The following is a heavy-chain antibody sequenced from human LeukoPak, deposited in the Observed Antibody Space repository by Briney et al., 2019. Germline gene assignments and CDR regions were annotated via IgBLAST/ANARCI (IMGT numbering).Heavy chain of an antibody. D-gene: IGHD6-13*01. CDR1: GYTFTSYG. Sequence: GASVKVSCKASGYTFTSYGISWVRQAPGQGLEWMGWISAYNGNTNYAQKLQGRVTMTTDTSTSTAYMELRSLRSDDTAVYYCARDLGGSSSSWHHRPTRFDYWGQGTLVTVSS. V-gene: IGHV1-18*01. CDR3: ARDLGGSSSSWHHRPTRFDY. J-gene: IGHJ4*02. CDR2: ISAYNGNT.